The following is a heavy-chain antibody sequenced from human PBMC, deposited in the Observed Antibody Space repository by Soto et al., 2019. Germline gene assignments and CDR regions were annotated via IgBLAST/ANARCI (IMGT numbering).Heavy chain of an antibody. V-gene: IGHV4-4*02. CDR1: GGSISSSNW. CDR2: IYHSGST. D-gene: IGHD3-9*01. Sequence: QVQLQESGPGVVKPSGTLSLTCAVSGGSISSSNWRSWVRQPPGKGLEWIGEIYHSGSTNYNPSLKSRVTISVDKSKNQFSLKLSSVTAADTAVYYCARGSGNILTGYYSSYYFDYWGQGTLVTVSS. CDR3: ARGSGNILTGYYSSYYFDY. J-gene: IGHJ4*02.